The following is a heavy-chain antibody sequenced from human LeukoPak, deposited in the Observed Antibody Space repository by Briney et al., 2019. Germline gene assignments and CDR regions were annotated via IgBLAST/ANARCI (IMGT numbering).Heavy chain of an antibody. J-gene: IGHJ4*02. D-gene: IGHD2-21*01. CDR1: GFTFSSEA. CDR2: IDVSGGNT. CDR3: AKDVHNLVGGMSY. V-gene: IGHV3-23*01. Sequence: GSLRLSCAASGFTFSSEAMSWVRQAPGKRLEWVSTIDVSGGNTHYSHPVKGRFTISRDNSKSTLYLQMNSLRAEDTAVYYCAKDVHNLVGGMSYWGQGALVTVSP.